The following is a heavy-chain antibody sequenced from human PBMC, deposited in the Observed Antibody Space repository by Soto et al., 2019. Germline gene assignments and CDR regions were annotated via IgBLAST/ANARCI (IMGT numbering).Heavy chain of an antibody. Sequence: EVQLVESGGGLVQPGGSLRLSCAASGFTFSNYWMSWVRQAPGKGLEWVANIKKDGSQNYYVDSVKGRFTTSRDNTKNTFYLQMNSLRAEDTAVDYCAIDHINGGKFDYWGRGTLVTVSS. CDR1: GFTFSNYW. V-gene: IGHV3-7*01. J-gene: IGHJ4*02. CDR2: IKKDGSQN. CDR3: AIDHINGGKFDY. D-gene: IGHD2-21*01.